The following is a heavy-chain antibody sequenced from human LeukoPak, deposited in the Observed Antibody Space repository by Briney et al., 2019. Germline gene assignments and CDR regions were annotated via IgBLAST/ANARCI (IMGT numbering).Heavy chain of an antibody. CDR1: GFTFSDYW. CDR2: IKQDGSDK. D-gene: IGHD1-26*01. Sequence: GGSLRLSCAASGFTFSDYWMSWVRQAPGEGLEWVANIKQDGSDKYYVDSVRGRFTISRDNAKNSLYLQMNSLRAEDTAVYYCARQGRGSYYEDYWGQGTLVTVSS. V-gene: IGHV3-7*01. CDR3: ARQGRGSYYEDY. J-gene: IGHJ4*02.